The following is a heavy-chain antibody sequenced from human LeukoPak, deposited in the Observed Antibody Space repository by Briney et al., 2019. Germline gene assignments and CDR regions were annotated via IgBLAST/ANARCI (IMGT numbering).Heavy chain of an antibody. CDR2: IIPIFGTA. D-gene: IGHD2-15*01. Sequence: ASVKVSCKASGGTFSSYAISWVRQAPGQGLEWMGGIIPIFGTANYAQKFQGRVTITADKSTSTAYMELSSLRSEDTAVYYCARGCSGGSCYSAGPHSSSTDYYYYYYMDVWGKGTTVTVSS. CDR1: GGTFSSYA. V-gene: IGHV1-69*06. J-gene: IGHJ6*03. CDR3: ARGCSGGSCYSAGPHSSSTDYYYYYYMDV.